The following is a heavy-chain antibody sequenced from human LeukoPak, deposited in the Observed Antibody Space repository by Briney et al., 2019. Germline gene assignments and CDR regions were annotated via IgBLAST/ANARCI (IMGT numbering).Heavy chain of an antibody. D-gene: IGHD2-8*01. V-gene: IGHV4-59*12. J-gene: IGHJ4*02. CDR2: IYYSAST. Sequence: PSETLSLTCTVSGDSISSYYWSWIRQPPGKGLEWIGYIYYSASTNYNPSLKSRVTTSVDMSKNQFSLKLSSVTAADTAVYYCARTYCTNGVCFDYWGQGTLVTVSS. CDR1: GDSISSYY. CDR3: ARTYCTNGVCFDY.